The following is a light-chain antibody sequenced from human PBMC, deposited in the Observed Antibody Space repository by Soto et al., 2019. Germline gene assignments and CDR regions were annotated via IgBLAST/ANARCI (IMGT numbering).Light chain of an antibody. CDR1: SSDVGGYNY. Sequence: QAVVTQPRSVSGSPGQSVTISCTGTSSDVGGYNYVSWYQQHPGKAPKFMIYDVSKRPSGVPDRFSGSKSGNTASLTISGLQAEDEADYYCCSYAGSYSWVFGGGTKVTVL. V-gene: IGLV2-11*01. CDR3: CSYAGSYSWV. CDR2: DVS. J-gene: IGLJ3*02.